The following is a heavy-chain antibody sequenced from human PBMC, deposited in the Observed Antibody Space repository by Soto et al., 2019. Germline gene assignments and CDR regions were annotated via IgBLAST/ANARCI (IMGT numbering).Heavy chain of an antibody. D-gene: IGHD6-19*01. CDR1: GGTFSSYA. CDR2: IIPIFGTA. V-gene: IGHV1-69*12. J-gene: IGHJ6*02. Sequence: QVQLVQSGAEVKKPGSSVKVSCKASGGTFSSYAISWVRQAPGQGLEWMGGIIPIFGTANYAQKFQGRVKITADEPTSTAYMELSSLKSGETAVDYFARAQGGIAVTNYSSYGMDVWGQGTTVTVSS. CDR3: ARAQGGIAVTNYSSYGMDV.